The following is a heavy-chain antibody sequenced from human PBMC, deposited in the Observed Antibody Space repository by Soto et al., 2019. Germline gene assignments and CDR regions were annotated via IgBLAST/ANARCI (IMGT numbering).Heavy chain of an antibody. V-gene: IGHV1-2*02. CDR3: ARVSVDVPE. CDR2: IDPKSGGT. D-gene: IGHD5-12*01. Sequence: QLVQSGDEVKKPGASVRVSCKTSGPTFIAYYIHWVRQAPGQGLEWMGWIDPKSGGTTYEQKFLGRVTMTRDTSSNTAYMDLNRLTSDDTAVYYCARVSVDVPEWGQGTLITVSS. J-gene: IGHJ4*02. CDR1: GPTFIAYY.